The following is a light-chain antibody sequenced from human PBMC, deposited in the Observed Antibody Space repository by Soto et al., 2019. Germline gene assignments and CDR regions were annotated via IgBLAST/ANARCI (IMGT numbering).Light chain of an antibody. J-gene: IGKJ3*01. CDR1: QSVSSSY. Sequence: EIVLTQSPGTLSLSPGERATLSCRTSQSVSSSYSAWYQQKPGQAPRLLIYGASIRATGIPDRFSGSGSGTDFTLTISRLEPEDFAVYYCQEYGSAPLFTFGPGTKVDIK. CDR2: GAS. CDR3: QEYGSAPLFT. V-gene: IGKV3-20*01.